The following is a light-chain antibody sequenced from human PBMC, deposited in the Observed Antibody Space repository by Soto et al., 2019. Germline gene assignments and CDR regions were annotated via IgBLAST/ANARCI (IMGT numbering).Light chain of an antibody. CDR3: QHSYNTPRT. CDR2: GAS. CDR1: QDISTS. J-gene: IGKJ1*01. V-gene: IGKV1-39*01. Sequence: DIQMTQSPSSLAASVGDRVTFTCRAGQDISTSLNWYQHRPGKAPKLLIYGASALQSGVPSRFNSSEPETDFTRTMSSLEVEDFATYYCQHSYNTPRTFGQGTRVDIK.